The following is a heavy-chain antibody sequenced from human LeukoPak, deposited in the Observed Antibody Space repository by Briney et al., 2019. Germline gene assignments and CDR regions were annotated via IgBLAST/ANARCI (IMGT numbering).Heavy chain of an antibody. Sequence: ASVKVSCKVSGYTLTELSMHWVRQAPGKGLEWMGGFDPEDGETIYAQKFQGRVTMTRGMSTSTVYMELSSLRSEDTAVYYCARDVAGTARLDYWGQGTLVTVSS. V-gene: IGHV1-24*01. D-gene: IGHD1-14*01. CDR2: FDPEDGET. CDR1: GYTLTELS. J-gene: IGHJ4*02. CDR3: ARDVAGTARLDY.